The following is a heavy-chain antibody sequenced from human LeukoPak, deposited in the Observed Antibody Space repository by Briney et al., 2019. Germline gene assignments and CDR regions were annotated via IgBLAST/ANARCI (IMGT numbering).Heavy chain of an antibody. J-gene: IGHJ6*03. D-gene: IGHD3-9*01. CDR3: AKGKAAHYHSVTDEYYYYLDV. CDR2: ISYSGST. V-gene: IGHV4-34*01. Sequence: SETLSLTCVVDGYYFSGFYWTWTRQAPGKGLEWIGEISYSGSTKYNPSLKSRVTIEVDTSKKQISLNLSSVTAADTAVYYCAKGKAAHYHSVTDEYYYYLDVWGKGTTVIVSS. CDR1: GYYFSGFY.